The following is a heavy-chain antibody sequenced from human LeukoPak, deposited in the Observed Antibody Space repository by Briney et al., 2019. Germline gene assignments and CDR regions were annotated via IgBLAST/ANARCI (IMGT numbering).Heavy chain of an antibody. D-gene: IGHD3-22*01. CDR3: ARSYYYDSSGYPIFDY. CDR1: GGSISSYY. V-gene: IGHV4-59*01. CDR2: IYYSGGT. J-gene: IGHJ4*02. Sequence: PSETLSLTCTVSGGSISSYYWSWIRQPPGKGLEWIGYIYYSGGTNYNPSLKSRVTISVDTSKNQFSLKLSSVTAADTAVYYCARSYYYDSSGYPIFDYWGQGTLVTVSS.